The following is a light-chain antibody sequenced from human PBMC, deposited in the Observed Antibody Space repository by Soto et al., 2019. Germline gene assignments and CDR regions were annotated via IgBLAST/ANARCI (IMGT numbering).Light chain of an antibody. J-gene: IGKJ1*01. V-gene: IGKV3-20*01. CDR2: GAS. CDR1: QSVSSN. CDR3: QQYGSSRT. Sequence: VMPQSPATPSVSPGERATLSCRASQSVSSNLAWYQQKPGQAPRLLIYGASNRATGIPDRFSGSGSGTDFTLTISRLEPEDSAVYYCQQYGSSRTFGQGTKVDIK.